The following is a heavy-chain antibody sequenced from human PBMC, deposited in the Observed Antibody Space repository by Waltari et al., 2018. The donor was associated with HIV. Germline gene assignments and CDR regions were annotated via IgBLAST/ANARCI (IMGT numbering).Heavy chain of an antibody. J-gene: IGHJ6*02. V-gene: IGHV1-2*02. Sequence: QVQLVQSGAEVKKPGASVKVSCKASGYTLTDYYLHWVRQAPGQGLDYVGWIKPHSVGTKSAQKFYGRVTMTRDTSGKIAYMELRGLTSDDTAVYYCARGGPRNYYYYGWEVWGQGTTVTVSS. D-gene: IGHD3-10*01. CDR1: GYTLTDYY. CDR2: IKPHSVGT. CDR3: ARGGPRNYYYYGWEV.